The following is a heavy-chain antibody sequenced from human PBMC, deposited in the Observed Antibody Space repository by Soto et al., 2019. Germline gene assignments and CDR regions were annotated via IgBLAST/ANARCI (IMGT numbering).Heavy chain of an antibody. J-gene: IGHJ4*02. CDR1: GFTFSSYG. Sequence: GSLRLSCAASGFTFSSYGMHWVRQAPGKGLEWVAVISYDGSNKYYADSVKGRFTISRDNSKNTLYLQMNSLRAEDTAVYYCAKVSVYDSSGSYYFDYWGQGTLVTVSS. D-gene: IGHD3-22*01. V-gene: IGHV3-30*18. CDR3: AKVSVYDSSGSYYFDY. CDR2: ISYDGSNK.